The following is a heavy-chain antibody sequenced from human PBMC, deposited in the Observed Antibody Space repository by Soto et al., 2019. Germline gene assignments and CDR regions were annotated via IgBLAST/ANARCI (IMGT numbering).Heavy chain of an antibody. Sequence: ASVKVSCKASGYTFTGYYMHWVRQAPGQGLEWMGWINPNSGGTNYAQKFQGWVTMTRDTSISTAYMELSRLRSDDTAVYYCARDRWGVRISGYYYYYYGMDGWGQGTTVTVSS. CDR3: ARDRWGVRISGYYYYYYGMDG. V-gene: IGHV1-2*04. J-gene: IGHJ6*02. CDR2: INPNSGGT. D-gene: IGHD3-10*01. CDR1: GYTFTGYY.